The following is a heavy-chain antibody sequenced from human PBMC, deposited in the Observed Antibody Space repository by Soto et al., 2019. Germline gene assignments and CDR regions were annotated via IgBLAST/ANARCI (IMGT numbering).Heavy chain of an antibody. CDR3: TTRGCSSTSCESMVDY. V-gene: IGHV3-15*01. Sequence: EMQLVESGGGLVKHGGSLRLSCAASGFTISNAWMSWVRQAPGKGLEWVGRIKSKTDGGTTDYAAPVKGRFTISRDDSKNTLYLQMNSLKTEDTAVYYCTTRGCSSTSCESMVDYWGQGTLVTVSS. CDR1: GFTISNAW. D-gene: IGHD2-2*01. CDR2: IKSKTDGGTT. J-gene: IGHJ4*02.